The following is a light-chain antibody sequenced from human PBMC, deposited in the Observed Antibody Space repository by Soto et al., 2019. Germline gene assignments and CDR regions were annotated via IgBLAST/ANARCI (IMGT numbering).Light chain of an antibody. CDR3: QQYGSSPPIT. V-gene: IGKV3-20*01. CDR1: QSVSSSY. J-gene: IGKJ5*01. Sequence: EIVLTQSPGTLSLSPGERATLSCRASQSVSSSYLAWYQQKPGQAPRLLIYGASSRATGIPDRFSGSGSGTDCTLTISRLEPEECAVYYCQQYGSSPPITFGQGTRLEIK. CDR2: GAS.